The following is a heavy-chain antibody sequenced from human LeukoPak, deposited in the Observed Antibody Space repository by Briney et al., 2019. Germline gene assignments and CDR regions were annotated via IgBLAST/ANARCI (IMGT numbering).Heavy chain of an antibody. CDR3: TTRYGSSWTLTIDY. CDR2: IKSKTDGGTT. Sequence: GGSLRLSCAASGFTFSNAWMSWVRQAPGKGLEWVGRIKSKTDGGTTDYAAPVKGRFTISRDDSKNTLYLQMNSLKTEDTAVYYCTTRYGSSWTLTIDYWGQGTLVTASS. D-gene: IGHD6-13*01. V-gene: IGHV3-15*01. CDR1: GFTFSNAW. J-gene: IGHJ4*02.